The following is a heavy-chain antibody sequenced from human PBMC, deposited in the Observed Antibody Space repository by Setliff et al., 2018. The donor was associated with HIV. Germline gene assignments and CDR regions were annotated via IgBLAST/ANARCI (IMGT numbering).Heavy chain of an antibody. D-gene: IGHD2-21*02. CDR1: GGSISSYY. CDR2: IYTSGST. J-gene: IGHJ4*02. CDR3: ARLSGDYYYFDY. V-gene: IGHV4-4*09. Sequence: LSLTCTVSGGSISSYYWSWIRQPPGKGLEWIGYIYTSGSTNYNPSLKSRVTISLDTSKNQFSLKLTSVTAADTAVYYCARLSGDYYYFDYWGQGTLVTVSS.